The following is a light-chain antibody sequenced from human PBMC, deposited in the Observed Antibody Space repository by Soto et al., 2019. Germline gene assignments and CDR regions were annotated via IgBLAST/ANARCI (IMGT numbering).Light chain of an antibody. Sequence: EIVMTQSPATLSVSPGERATLSCRASQSVGSNLAWYQQKPGQAPRLLIYGASTRATGIPARFSGSGSGTEFTLTISSLQSEDFGVYYCQQCNNWPLTFGGGTKVEIK. V-gene: IGKV3-15*01. J-gene: IGKJ4*01. CDR2: GAS. CDR3: QQCNNWPLT. CDR1: QSVGSN.